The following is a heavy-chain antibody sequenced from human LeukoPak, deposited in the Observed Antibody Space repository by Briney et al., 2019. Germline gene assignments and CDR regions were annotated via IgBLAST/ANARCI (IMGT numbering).Heavy chain of an antibody. CDR2: ISWNSGSI. D-gene: IGHD3-10*01. V-gene: IGHV3-9*01. CDR3: AKALAHYGSDTFDY. CDR1: GFTFDDYA. Sequence: GRSLRLSCAASGFTFDDYAMQWVRQAPGKGLEWVSGISWNSGSIGYADSVKGRSTISRDNAKNSLYLQMNNLRAEDTALYYCAKALAHYGSDTFDYWGQGTLVTVSS. J-gene: IGHJ4*02.